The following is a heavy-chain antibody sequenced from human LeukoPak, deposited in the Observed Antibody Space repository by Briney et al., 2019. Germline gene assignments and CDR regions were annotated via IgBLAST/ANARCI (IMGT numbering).Heavy chain of an antibody. CDR3: ARGGYSSSWYVWLAGPGEVGWFDP. Sequence: KPSETLSLTCAVYGGSFSGYYWSWIRQPPGKGLEWIGEINHSGSTNYNPSLKSRVTISVDTSKNQFSPKLSSVTAADTAVYYCARGGYSSSWYVWLAGPGEVGWFDPWGQGTLVTVSS. CDR1: GGSFSGYY. CDR2: INHSGST. J-gene: IGHJ5*02. V-gene: IGHV4-34*01. D-gene: IGHD6-13*01.